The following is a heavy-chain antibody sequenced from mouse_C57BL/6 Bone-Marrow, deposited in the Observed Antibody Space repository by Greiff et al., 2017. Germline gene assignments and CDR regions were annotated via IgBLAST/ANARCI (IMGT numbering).Heavy chain of an antibody. CDR3: AREGYGNYLHFDY. V-gene: IGHV1-80*01. D-gene: IGHD2-1*01. J-gene: IGHJ2*01. CDR1: GYAFSSYW. Sequence: QVQLQQSGAELVKPGASVKISCKASGYAFSSYWMNWVKQRPGKGLEWIGQIYPGDGDTNYNGKFKGKATLTADKSSSTAYMQLSSLTSEDSAVYFCAREGYGNYLHFDYWGQGTTLTVSS. CDR2: IYPGDGDT.